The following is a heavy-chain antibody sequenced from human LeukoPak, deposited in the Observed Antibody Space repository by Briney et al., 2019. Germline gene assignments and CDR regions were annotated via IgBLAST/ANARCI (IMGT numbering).Heavy chain of an antibody. D-gene: IGHD3-22*01. V-gene: IGHV3-30*02. Sequence: GGSLRLSCAASGFTFSSYGMHWVRQAPGKGLEWVAFIRYDGSNKYYADSVKGRFTISRDNSKNTLYLQMNSLRAEDTAVYYCARDRSDSSGYYYSSGAFDIWGQGTMVTVSS. CDR2: IRYDGSNK. J-gene: IGHJ3*02. CDR3: ARDRSDSSGYYYSSGAFDI. CDR1: GFTFSSYG.